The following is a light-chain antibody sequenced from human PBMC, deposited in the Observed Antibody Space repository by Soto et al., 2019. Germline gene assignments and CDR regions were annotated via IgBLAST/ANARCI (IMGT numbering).Light chain of an antibody. V-gene: IGKV3-20*01. J-gene: IGKJ1*01. CDR3: HQYGRSPRGT. CDR2: GAS. Sequence: DIVLTQSPGTLSSSPGGRATLSCRASQSVTDNYLAWYQQKPGQAPRLLIYGASSRATGIPDRFSGSGSGTDFTLTISRLESEDFAMYYCHQYGRSPRGTFGQGTKVEIK. CDR1: QSVTDNY.